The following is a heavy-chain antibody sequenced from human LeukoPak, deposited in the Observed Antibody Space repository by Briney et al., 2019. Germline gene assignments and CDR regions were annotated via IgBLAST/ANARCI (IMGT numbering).Heavy chain of an antibody. CDR1: GFTFSSYG. Sequence: QSGRSLRLSCAASGFTFSSYGMHWVRQASGKGMEWMAIISYDGSNKYYADSVKVRFTISRDNSKNTLYLQMNSLRAEDTAVYYCAKDPSEQWLPNYFDYWGQGTLVTVSS. J-gene: IGHJ4*02. D-gene: IGHD6-19*01. CDR2: ISYDGSNK. V-gene: IGHV3-30*18. CDR3: AKDPSEQWLPNYFDY.